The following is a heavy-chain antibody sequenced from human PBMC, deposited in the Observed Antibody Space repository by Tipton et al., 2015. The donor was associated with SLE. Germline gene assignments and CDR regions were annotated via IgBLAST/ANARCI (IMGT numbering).Heavy chain of an antibody. J-gene: IGHJ2*01. D-gene: IGHD6-13*01. Sequence: QLVQSGAEVKKPGASVKVSCKASGYTFTSYGISWVRQAPGQGLEWMGWISAYNGNTNYAQKLQGRVTMTTDTSTSTAYMELRSLRSDDTAVYYCARVPSEEAAAGTYWYFDLWGRGSLVTVSS. CDR2: ISAYNGNT. CDR3: ARVPSEEAAAGTYWYFDL. V-gene: IGHV1-18*04. CDR1: GYTFTSYG.